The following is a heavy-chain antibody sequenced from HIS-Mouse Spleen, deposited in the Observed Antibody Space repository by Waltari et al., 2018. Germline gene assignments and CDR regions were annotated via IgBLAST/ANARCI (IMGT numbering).Heavy chain of an antibody. V-gene: IGHV4-39*07. J-gene: IGHJ2*01. Sequence: QLQLQESGPGLVKPSETLSLTCTVSGGSISSSSYYWGWIRQPPGKGREWIGSIYYSVSTSYTPSLKSRVTISVDTSRNQFSLKLSSVTAADTAVYYCAREIPYSSSWYDWYFDLWGRGTLVTVSS. CDR1: GGSISSSSYY. CDR2: IYYSVST. CDR3: AREIPYSSSWYDWYFDL. D-gene: IGHD6-13*01.